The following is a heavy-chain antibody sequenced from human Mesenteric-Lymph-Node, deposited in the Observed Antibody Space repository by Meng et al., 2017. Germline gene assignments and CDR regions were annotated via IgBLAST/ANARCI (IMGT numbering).Heavy chain of an antibody. D-gene: IGHD3-3*01. Sequence: GESLKISCAASGFTFSSYAMSWVRQAPGKGLEWVAVIWYDGSNKYHSDSVKGRFTISRDNSKNTLYLQMNSPRAEDTAVYYCATEDHWSGSLNSDFGMNVWGQGTTVTVSS. V-gene: IGHV3-33*08. CDR1: GFTFSSYA. CDR2: IWYDGSNK. J-gene: IGHJ6*02. CDR3: ATEDHWSGSLNSDFGMNV.